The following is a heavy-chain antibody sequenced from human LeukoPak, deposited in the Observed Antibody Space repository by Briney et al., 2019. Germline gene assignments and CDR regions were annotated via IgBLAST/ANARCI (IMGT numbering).Heavy chain of an antibody. J-gene: IGHJ4*02. D-gene: IGHD1-26*01. V-gene: IGHV1-2*02. Sequence: GASVKVSCKASGYTFTSYDINWVRQATGQGLEWMGWINPNSGGTNYAQKFQGRVTMTRDTSISTAYMELSRLRSDDTAVYYCASVVGVGAPLLDYWGQGTLVTVSS. CDR3: ASVVGVGAPLLDY. CDR1: GYTFTSYD. CDR2: INPNSGGT.